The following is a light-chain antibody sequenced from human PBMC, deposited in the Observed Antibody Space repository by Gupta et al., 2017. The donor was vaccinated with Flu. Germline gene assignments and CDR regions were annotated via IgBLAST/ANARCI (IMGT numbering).Light chain of an antibody. V-gene: IGLV3-9*01. J-gene: IGLJ1*01. CDR1: KIGTRN. Sequence: ALGQTARITCGGYKIGTRNVHWYQQKPGQAPVLVLFKDTTRPSGIPERFSGSNSGNTATLTISRAQGEDEADYYCQVWDTSAYVFGTRTRVTVL. CDR3: QVWDTSAYV. CDR2: KDT.